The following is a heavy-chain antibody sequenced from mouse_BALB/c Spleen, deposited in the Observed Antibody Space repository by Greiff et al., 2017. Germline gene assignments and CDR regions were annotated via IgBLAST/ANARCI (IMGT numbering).Heavy chain of an antibody. V-gene: IGHV14-1*02. D-gene: IGHD2-1*01. Sequence: VQLQQSGAELVRPGALVKLSCKASGFNIKDYYMHWVKRRPEQGLEWIGWIDPENGNTIYDPKFQGKASITADTSSNTAYLQLSSLTSEDTAVYYCARGNYGTPLDYWGQGTTLTVSS. CDR3: ARGNYGTPLDY. CDR2: IDPENGNT. J-gene: IGHJ2*01. CDR1: GFNIKDYY.